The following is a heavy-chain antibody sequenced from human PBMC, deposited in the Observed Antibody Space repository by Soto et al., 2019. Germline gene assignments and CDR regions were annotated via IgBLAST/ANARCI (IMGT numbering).Heavy chain of an antibody. CDR2: ITTSSAYI. J-gene: IGHJ5*02. Sequence: EVQLVESGGGLVKPGGSLRLSCAASGFTFNTYDMNWVRQAPGKGLEWVSSITTSSAYIYYADSLKGRITISRDNAKISPLLQMNSLRAEDTAVYYCVRSGTARLLRHSWFDTWGQGTLVTVSS. V-gene: IGHV3-21*01. D-gene: IGHD2-21*01. CDR3: VRSGTARLLRHSWFDT. CDR1: GFTFNTYD.